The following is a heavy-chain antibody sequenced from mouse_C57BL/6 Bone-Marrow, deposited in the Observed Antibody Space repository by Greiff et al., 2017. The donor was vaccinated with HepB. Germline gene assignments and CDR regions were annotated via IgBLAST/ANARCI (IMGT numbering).Heavy chain of an antibody. D-gene: IGHD1-1*01. CDR1: GFSLTSYA. CDR2: IWTGGGT. Sequence: QVQLKESGPGLVAPSQSLSITCTVSGFSLTSYAISWVRQPPGKGLEWLGVIWTGGGTNYNSALKSRLSISKDNSKSQVFLKMNSLQTDDTARYYCARNSPYYYGRYYGHWYFDVWGTGTTVTVSS. CDR3: ARNSPYYYGRYYGHWYFDV. V-gene: IGHV2-9-1*01. J-gene: IGHJ1*03.